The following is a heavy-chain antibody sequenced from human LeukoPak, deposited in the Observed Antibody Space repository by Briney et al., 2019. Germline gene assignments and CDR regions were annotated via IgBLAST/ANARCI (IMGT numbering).Heavy chain of an antibody. CDR2: IYYSGST. D-gene: IGHD3-3*01. Sequence: SETLSLTCTVSVSSITGYYWSWIRQPPGKGLEWIGYIYYSGSTNYNPSLKSRVTISVDTSKNQFSLKLSSVTAADTAVYYCARDRRYDFWKGFWFDPWGQGTLVTVSS. CDR3: ARDRRYDFWKGFWFDP. J-gene: IGHJ5*02. V-gene: IGHV4-59*01. CDR1: VSSITGYY.